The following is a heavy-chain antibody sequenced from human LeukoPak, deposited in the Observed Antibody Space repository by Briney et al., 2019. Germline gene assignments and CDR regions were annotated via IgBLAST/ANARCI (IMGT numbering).Heavy chain of an antibody. Sequence: SETLSLTCTVSGGSISSYYWSWIRQPPGKGLEWIGYIYYSGSTNYNPSPKSRVTISVDTSKNQFSLKLSSVTAADTAVYYCARDLRSAMYYYDSSGYYPYDAFDIWGQGTMVTVSS. V-gene: IGHV4-59*01. CDR1: GGSISSYY. J-gene: IGHJ3*02. D-gene: IGHD3-22*01. CDR3: ARDLRSAMYYYDSSGYYPYDAFDI. CDR2: IYYSGST.